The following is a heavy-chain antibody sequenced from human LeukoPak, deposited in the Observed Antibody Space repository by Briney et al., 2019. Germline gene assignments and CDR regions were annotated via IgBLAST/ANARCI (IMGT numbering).Heavy chain of an antibody. CDR3: ARVPIVGATSWGFAF. CDR1: GYTFTGYY. D-gene: IGHD1-26*01. CDR2: INPNSGGT. J-gene: IGHJ4*02. Sequence: VASVKVSCKASGYTFTGYYMHWVRQAPGQGLEWMGRINPNSGGTNYAQKFQGRVTMTGDTSISTAYMELSRLRSGDMAVYYCARVPIVGATSWGFAFWGQGTLVTVSS. V-gene: IGHV1-2*06.